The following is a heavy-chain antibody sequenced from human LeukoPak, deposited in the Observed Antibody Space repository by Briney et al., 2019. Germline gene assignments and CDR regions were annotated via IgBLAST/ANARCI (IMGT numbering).Heavy chain of an antibody. D-gene: IGHD3-3*01. CDR3: AKSGLAGAGNYDQFFDY. CDR2: ISNSGDAT. Sequence: PGGSLRLSCAASGFTFGSYATSWVRQAPGKGLEWVSSISNSGDATYYAESVKGRFTVSRDNSKNLLYLQIDTLRAEDTAVYYCAKSGLAGAGNYDQFFDYWGQGTLVTVSS. J-gene: IGHJ4*02. V-gene: IGHV3-23*01. CDR1: GFTFGSYA.